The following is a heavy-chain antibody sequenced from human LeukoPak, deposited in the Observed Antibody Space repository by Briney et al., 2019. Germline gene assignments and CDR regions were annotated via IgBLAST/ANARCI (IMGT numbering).Heavy chain of an antibody. CDR1: GYTFTGYY. Sequence: ASVKVSCKASGYTFTGYYMHWVRQAPGQGLEWMGWINPNSGGTNYAQKFQGRVTMTRDTSISTAYMELSRLRSDDTAVYYCARDRQRWLQLPDYFDYWGQGTLVTVSS. D-gene: IGHD5-24*01. J-gene: IGHJ4*02. V-gene: IGHV1-2*02. CDR2: INPNSGGT. CDR3: ARDRQRWLQLPDYFDY.